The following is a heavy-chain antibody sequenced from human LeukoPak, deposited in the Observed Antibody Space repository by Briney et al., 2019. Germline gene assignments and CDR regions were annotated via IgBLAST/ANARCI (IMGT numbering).Heavy chain of an antibody. V-gene: IGHV3-30*18. D-gene: IGHD3-10*01. CDR2: VSYDGSAT. J-gene: IGHJ6*02. Sequence: GRSLRLSCAASGFTFNIHGMHWVRQAPGKGLEWVAVVSYDGSATFYADSAKGRFTISRNNSKNTLYLQMNSLRAEDTAVYYCAKELWFGDRNYYYYGMDVWGQGTTVTVSS. CDR3: AKELWFGDRNYYYYGMDV. CDR1: GFTFNIHG.